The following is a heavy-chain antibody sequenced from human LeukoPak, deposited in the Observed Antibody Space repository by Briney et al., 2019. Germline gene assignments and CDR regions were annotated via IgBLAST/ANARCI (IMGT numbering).Heavy chain of an antibody. V-gene: IGHV4-59*08. CDR2: IRYTGST. CDR1: GGSISGYY. D-gene: IGHD6-19*01. Sequence: SETLSLTCTVSGGSISGYYWTWIRQSPGKRPEWLAYIRYTGSTNYNPSLKSRVTISVDTSKNQFSLKLSSVTAADTAVYYCARAYSSGWYATWGQGTLVTVSS. J-gene: IGHJ5*02. CDR3: ARAYSSGWYAT.